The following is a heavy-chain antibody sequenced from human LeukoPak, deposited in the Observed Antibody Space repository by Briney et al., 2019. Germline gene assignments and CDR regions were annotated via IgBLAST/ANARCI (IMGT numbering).Heavy chain of an antibody. V-gene: IGHV3-7*01. CDR1: GFTFSSYW. D-gene: IGHD5-24*01. CDR3: AREDGYNLVAFDI. CDR2: IKQDGSEK. J-gene: IGHJ3*02. Sequence: GGSLRLSCAASGFTFSSYWMSWVRQAPGKGLEWVVNIKQDGSEKYYVDSVKGRFTISRDNAKNSLYLQMNSLRAEDTAVYYCAREDGYNLVAFDIWGQGTMVTVSS.